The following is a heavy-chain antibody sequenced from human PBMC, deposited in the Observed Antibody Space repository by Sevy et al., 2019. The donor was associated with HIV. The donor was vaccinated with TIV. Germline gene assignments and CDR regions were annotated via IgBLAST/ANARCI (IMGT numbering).Heavy chain of an antibody. J-gene: IGHJ4*02. Sequence: SETLSLTCTVSGGSISSSSYYWGWIRQPPGKGLEWFGSIYYSGSTYYNPSLKSRFTISVDTSKNQFSRKLSSVTAADTAVYYCAIEAARLDYFDYWGQGTLVTVSS. CDR3: AIEAARLDYFDY. D-gene: IGHD6-6*01. CDR2: IYYSGST. CDR1: GGSISSSSYY. V-gene: IGHV4-39*01.